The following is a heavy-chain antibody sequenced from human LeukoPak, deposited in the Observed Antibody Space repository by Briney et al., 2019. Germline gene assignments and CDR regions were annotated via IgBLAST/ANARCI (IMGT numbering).Heavy chain of an antibody. CDR1: GFTFSSYW. CDR3: ARALVVTGTGGFDP. Sequence: GGSLRLSCAASGFTFSSYWMHWVRQAPGKGLVWVSRISSDESARSYADSVKGRFTISRDNAKNTLYLQMNSLRAEDTAIYYCARALVVTGTGGFDPWGQGTLVTVSS. D-gene: IGHD6-19*01. J-gene: IGHJ5*02. V-gene: IGHV3-74*01. CDR2: ISSDESAR.